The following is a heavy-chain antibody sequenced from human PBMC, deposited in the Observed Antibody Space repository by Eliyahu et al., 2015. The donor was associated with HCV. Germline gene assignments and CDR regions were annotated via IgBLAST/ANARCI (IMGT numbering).Heavy chain of an antibody. CDR1: GGTFSXYA. J-gene: IGHJ3*02. CDR3: ARRYYFDNSGSAFDI. D-gene: IGHD3-22*01. Sequence: QVQLVQSGAEVKKPGSSVKVSCKASGGTFSXYAISWVRQAPGQGLEWMGGIIPIFGKANYAQNFQGRVTVSADESTSTVYMELSSLTSEDTAVYYCARRYYFDNSGSAFDIWGQGTMITVSS. CDR2: IIPIFGKA. V-gene: IGHV1-69*01.